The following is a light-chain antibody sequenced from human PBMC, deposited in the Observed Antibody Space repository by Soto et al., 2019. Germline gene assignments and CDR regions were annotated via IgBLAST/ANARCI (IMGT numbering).Light chain of an antibody. CDR1: QHISRG. Sequence: EIVMTQSPASLSVSLGERATLSCRASQHISRGLAWYVQKPGQAPRRVIYGASTWGTGVPPRFTGSGSGTEFTLTISSLQSEDFAVYYCQQDNSWPITFGQGTRLEIK. V-gene: IGKV3D-15*01. J-gene: IGKJ5*01. CDR3: QQDNSWPIT. CDR2: GAS.